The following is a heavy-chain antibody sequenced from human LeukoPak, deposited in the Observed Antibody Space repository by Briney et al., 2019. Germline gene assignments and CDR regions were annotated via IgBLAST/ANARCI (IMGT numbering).Heavy chain of an antibody. J-gene: IGHJ4*02. Sequence: SETLSLTCSVSGGSISSYYWSCIRQPPGKGLEWIGYIYYNGSTNYNPSLKSRVTISVDTSKNQFSLKLSSVTAADTAVYYCAREDGYKLDYWGQGTLVTVSS. CDR3: AREDGYKLDY. CDR1: GGSISSYY. V-gene: IGHV4-59*01. D-gene: IGHD5-24*01. CDR2: IYYNGST.